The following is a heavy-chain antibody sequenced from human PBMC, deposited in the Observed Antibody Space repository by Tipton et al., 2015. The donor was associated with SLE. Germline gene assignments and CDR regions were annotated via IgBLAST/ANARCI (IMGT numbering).Heavy chain of an antibody. J-gene: IGHJ5*02. CDR3: ARGELIGGFDP. V-gene: IGHV4-59*12. CDR1: GGSISTYY. CDR2: VHHTGGN. Sequence: TLSLTCTVSGGSISTYYSWIRQSPGKGLEWVGEVHHTGGNNYNPSLRSRVTISMDTSKSQFSLTLKSVTAADTAVYFCARGELIGGFDPWGQGTLVTVAA. D-gene: IGHD3-22*01.